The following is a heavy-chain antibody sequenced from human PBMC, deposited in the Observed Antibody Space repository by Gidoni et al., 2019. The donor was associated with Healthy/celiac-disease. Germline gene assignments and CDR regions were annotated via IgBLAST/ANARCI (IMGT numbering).Heavy chain of an antibody. CDR3: ARDLGGYCSGGSCYQSPIFDY. Sequence: EVQLVESGGGLVKPGGSLRLSCAASGFTFSSYSMKGVRQAPGKGLGWVSSIISSSSYIYYADSVKGRFTISRDNAKNSLYLQMNSLRAEDTAVYYCARDLGGYCSGGSCYQSPIFDYWGQGTLVTVSS. CDR2: IISSSSYI. D-gene: IGHD2-15*01. CDR1: GFTFSSYS. V-gene: IGHV3-21*01. J-gene: IGHJ4*02.